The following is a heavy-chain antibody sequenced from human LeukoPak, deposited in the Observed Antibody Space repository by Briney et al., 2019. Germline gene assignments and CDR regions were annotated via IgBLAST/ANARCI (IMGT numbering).Heavy chain of an antibody. D-gene: IGHD6-13*01. Sequence: SETLSLTCTVSGYSISSCYYWGWIRQPPGKGLEWIGSIYHSGSTYYNPSLKSRVTISVDTSKNQFSLKLSSVTAADTAVYYCARGLRVAAAGIRYWGQGTLVTVSS. CDR2: IYHSGST. V-gene: IGHV4-38-2*02. CDR1: GYSISSCYY. J-gene: IGHJ4*02. CDR3: ARGLRVAAAGIRY.